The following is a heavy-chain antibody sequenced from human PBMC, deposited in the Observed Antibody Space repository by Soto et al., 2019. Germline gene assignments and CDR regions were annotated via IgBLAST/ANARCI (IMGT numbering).Heavy chain of an antibody. CDR2: INSDGSST. CDR3: ARASNVFDI. Sequence: GGALRLSCAASGFTVSSDWMHWFRQAPGKGLVWVSRINSDGSSTTYADSVKGRFTISRDNAKNTLYLQMNSLRAEDTAVYYCARASNVFDIWGQGTMVTVSS. CDR1: GFTVSSDW. V-gene: IGHV3-74*01. J-gene: IGHJ3*02.